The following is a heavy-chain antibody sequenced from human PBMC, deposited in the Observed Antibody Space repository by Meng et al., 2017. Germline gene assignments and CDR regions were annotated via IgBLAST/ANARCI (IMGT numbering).Heavy chain of an antibody. D-gene: IGHD2-21*02. J-gene: IGHJ3*02. CDR3: ARAGHIVVVTAPRRFAFNI. V-gene: IGHV1-69*06. CDR2: IIPIFGTA. Sequence: SVKVSCKASGGTFSSYAISWVRQAPGQGLEWMGGIIPIFGTANYAQKFQGRVKITADKSTSTAYMELSSLRSEDTAVYYCARAGHIVVVTAPRRFAFNIWGRETMVTVSS. CDR1: GGTFSSYA.